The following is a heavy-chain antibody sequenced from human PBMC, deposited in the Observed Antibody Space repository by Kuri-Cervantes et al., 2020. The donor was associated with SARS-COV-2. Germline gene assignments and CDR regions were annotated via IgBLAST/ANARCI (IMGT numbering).Heavy chain of an antibody. J-gene: IGHJ6*03. D-gene: IGHD3-10*01. CDR1: GDSVSNIGAA. V-gene: IGHV6-1*01. Sequence: SQTLSLTCAISGDSVSNIGAAWNWIRQSPSRGLEWLGRTYFRCKWYNDYAVSVKSRLTINPDTSKKQFSLQLNSVTPEDTAVYYCARGKTMVRGENYYYMDVWGKGTTVTVSS. CDR2: TYFRCKWYN. CDR3: ARGKTMVRGENYYYMDV.